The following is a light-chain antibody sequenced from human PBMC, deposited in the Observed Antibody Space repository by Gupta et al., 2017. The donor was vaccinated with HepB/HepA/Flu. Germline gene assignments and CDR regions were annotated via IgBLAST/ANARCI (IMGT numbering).Light chain of an antibody. V-gene: IGLV3-1*01. J-gene: IGLJ2*01. Sequence: SYERTQPPSVSVSPGQTASLPCSGDKLGDKYACWYQQKPGQSPVLVIYQDSKRPSGIPARFSGSNSGNTATLTISGTQAMDEADYYCQAWDSSTVVFGGGTKLPVL. CDR1: KLGDKY. CDR3: QAWDSSTVV. CDR2: QDS.